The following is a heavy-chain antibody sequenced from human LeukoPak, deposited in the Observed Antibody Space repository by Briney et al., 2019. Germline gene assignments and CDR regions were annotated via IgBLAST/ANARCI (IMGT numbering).Heavy chain of an antibody. CDR3: ARVIATPLEYFDY. CDR2: IYYSGST. Sequence: PSETLSLTCTVSGGSISSYYWSWIRQPPGKGLEWIGYIYYSGSTNYNPSLKSRVTISVDTSKNQFSLKLSSVTAADTAVYYCARVIATPLEYFDYWGQGTLVTVSS. J-gene: IGHJ4*02. CDR1: GGSISSYY. V-gene: IGHV4-59*01. D-gene: IGHD1-1*01.